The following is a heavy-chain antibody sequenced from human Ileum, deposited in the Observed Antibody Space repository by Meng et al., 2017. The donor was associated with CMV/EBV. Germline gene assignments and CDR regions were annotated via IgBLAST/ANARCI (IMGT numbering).Heavy chain of an antibody. J-gene: IGHJ4*02. V-gene: IGHV1-2*05. CDR2: MNSKSGVT. CDR1: GYTVTDYY. CDR3: ARDRVGDGFTALYFDY. Sequence: SGYTVTDYYIHWLRQAPGQGLEWMGRMNSKSGVTVYSRKFQGRVTMTRDTPINIAYMELSRLTSDDTGVFYCARDRVGDGFTALYFDYWGQGTLVTVSS. D-gene: IGHD3-16*01.